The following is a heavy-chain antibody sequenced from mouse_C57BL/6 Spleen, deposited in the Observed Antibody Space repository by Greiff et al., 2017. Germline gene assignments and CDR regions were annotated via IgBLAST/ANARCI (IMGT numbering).Heavy chain of an antibody. CDR2: IHPNSGST. Sequence: QVQLQQPGAELVKPGASVKLSCKASGYTFTSYWMHWVKQRPGQGLEWIGMIHPNSGSTNYNEKFKSKATLTVDKSSSTAYMQLSSLTSEDSAVYDCARERGRGYFDYWGQGTTLTVSS. V-gene: IGHV1-64*01. CDR3: ARERGRGYFDY. CDR1: GYTFTSYW. D-gene: IGHD3-3*01. J-gene: IGHJ2*01.